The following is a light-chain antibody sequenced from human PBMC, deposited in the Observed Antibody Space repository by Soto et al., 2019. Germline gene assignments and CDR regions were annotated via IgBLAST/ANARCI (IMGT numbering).Light chain of an antibody. CDR3: CSYAGSSTYV. Sequence: QSVLTQPASVSGSPGQSITISCTGTSSDVGTYHLVSWYQQHPGKAPKLMIYEVSKRPSGVSNRFSGSKSGNTASLTISGLQAEDEADYYCCSYAGSSTYVFGTGTKLTVL. V-gene: IGLV2-23*02. J-gene: IGLJ1*01. CDR2: EVS. CDR1: SSDVGTYHL.